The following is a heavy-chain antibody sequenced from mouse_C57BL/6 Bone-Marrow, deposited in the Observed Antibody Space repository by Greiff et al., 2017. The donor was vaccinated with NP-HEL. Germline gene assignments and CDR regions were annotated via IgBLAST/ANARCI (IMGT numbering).Heavy chain of an antibody. Sequence: EVQLQQSGAELVRPGASVKLSCTVSGFNIKDDYMHWVKQRPEQGLEWIGWIDPENGDTEYASKFQGQATITADPSSNTAYLQLSSLTSEDTAVYYCTTGGSSPYAMDYGGQGTSVTVSS. J-gene: IGHJ4*01. D-gene: IGHD1-1*01. V-gene: IGHV14-4*01. CDR2: IDPENGDT. CDR1: GFNIKDDY. CDR3: TTGGSSPYAMDY.